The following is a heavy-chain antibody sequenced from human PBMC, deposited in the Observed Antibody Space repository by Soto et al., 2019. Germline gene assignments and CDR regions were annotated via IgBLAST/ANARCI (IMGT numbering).Heavy chain of an antibody. CDR1: GGTTSSFY. CDR3: ARDPNGWNYFDF. D-gene: IGHD6-19*01. CDR2: VHYTGST. Sequence: QVQLHXSGPGLXKPXEXLXLSCSVSGGTTSSFYWSWIRQSPGKGLEWIGYVHYTGSTDYNPSFKSRVTISMDTSKNEFSLKMTSATAADTAVYYCARDPNGWNYFDFWGQGILVTVS. J-gene: IGHJ4*02. V-gene: IGHV4-59*01.